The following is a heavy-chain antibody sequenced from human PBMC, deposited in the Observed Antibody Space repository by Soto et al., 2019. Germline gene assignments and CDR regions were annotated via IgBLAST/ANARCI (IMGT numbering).Heavy chain of an antibody. D-gene: IGHD1-26*01. CDR1: GFTFSNYW. CDR3: VRDDSGSYYFSDYYGMDV. J-gene: IGHJ6*02. CDR2: IKQDGSEK. Sequence: EVQLVESGGGLVQPGGSLRLSCAASGFTFSNYWMSWVRQAPGKGLEWVANIKQDGSEKYYVDSVKGRFTISRDNAKNSLYLQMNSLRAEDTAVYYCVRDDSGSYYFSDYYGMDVWGQGTTVTVSS. V-gene: IGHV3-7*03.